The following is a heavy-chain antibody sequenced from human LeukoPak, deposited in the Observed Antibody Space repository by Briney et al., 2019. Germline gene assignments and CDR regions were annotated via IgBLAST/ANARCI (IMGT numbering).Heavy chain of an antibody. J-gene: IGHJ4*02. V-gene: IGHV3-21*01. Sequence: GGSLRLSCAASRFTFSTYSMTWVRQAPGKGLEWVSSISSGRNYIYYADSVKGRFTISRDNAKNSLYLQMNSLRAEDTAVYYCARGTYYYDSSGYYYYDYWGQGTLVTVSS. CDR2: ISSGRNYI. D-gene: IGHD3-22*01. CDR1: RFTFSTYS. CDR3: ARGTYYYDSSGYYYYDY.